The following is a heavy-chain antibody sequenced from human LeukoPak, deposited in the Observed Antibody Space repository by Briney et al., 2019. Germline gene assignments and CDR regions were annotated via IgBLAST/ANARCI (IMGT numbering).Heavy chain of an antibody. V-gene: IGHV3-23*01. J-gene: IGHJ4*02. D-gene: IGHD3-3*01. CDR3: AKDRIWSGYSKYYFDC. Sequence: GGSLRLSCAGSGFTFSSYAMNWVRQAPGKGLEWVSGISGSGGSTYYADSVKGRFTISRDNSKNTLYLQMISLRAEDAAIYYCAKDRIWSGYSKYYFDCWGQGTLVTASS. CDR1: GFTFSSYA. CDR2: ISGSGGST.